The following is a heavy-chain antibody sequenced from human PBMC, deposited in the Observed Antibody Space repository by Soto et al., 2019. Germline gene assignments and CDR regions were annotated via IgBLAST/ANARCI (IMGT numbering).Heavy chain of an antibody. J-gene: IGHJ5*02. V-gene: IGHV3-23*01. CDR3: ARDAISMVRGTNNGFDP. CDR2: ISGGGIST. Sequence: EVQLLESGGGLVQPGGSLTLSCAASGFTVSNDAMSWVRQAPGKGLEWVSAISGGGISTYYADSVRGRFTISRDNSRNTLYLRMNRLRAEDTAVYYCARDAISMVRGTNNGFDPWGQGTLVTVSS. CDR1: GFTVSNDA. D-gene: IGHD3-10*01.